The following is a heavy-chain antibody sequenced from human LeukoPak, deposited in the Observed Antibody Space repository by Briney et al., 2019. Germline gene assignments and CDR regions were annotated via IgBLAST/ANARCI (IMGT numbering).Heavy chain of an antibody. D-gene: IGHD6-19*01. CDR2: IRHSDGNT. Sequence: GESLRLSCAASGFTFNIYTMYWVRQAPGKGLEWVSGIRHSDGNTYYADSVKGRFTISSDKSKNILFLQMNSLRAEDTAVYYCAERYSSGWYNYWGQGTLVTVSS. V-gene: IGHV3-23*01. CDR3: AERYSSGWYNY. J-gene: IGHJ4*02. CDR1: GFTFNIYT.